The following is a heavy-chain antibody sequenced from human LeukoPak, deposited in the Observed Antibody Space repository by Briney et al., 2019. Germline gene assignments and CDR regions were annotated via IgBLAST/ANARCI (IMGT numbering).Heavy chain of an antibody. CDR1: GFTFSSYS. Sequence: GSLRLSCAASGFTFSSYSINWVRQAPGKGLEWVSYISSSTSNIYYADSVKGRFTISGDNAKSSLYLQMNSLRAEDTAVYYCARDHLRGRGYSSSSEDFDIWGQGTMVTVSS. D-gene: IGHD6-6*01. CDR2: ISSSTSNI. V-gene: IGHV3-48*01. J-gene: IGHJ3*02. CDR3: ARDHLRGRGYSSSSEDFDI.